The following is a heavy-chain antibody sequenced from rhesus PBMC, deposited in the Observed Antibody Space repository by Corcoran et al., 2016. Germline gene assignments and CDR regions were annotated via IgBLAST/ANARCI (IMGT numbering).Heavy chain of an antibody. D-gene: IGHD5-12*01. CDR3: AREGPSSGSLDV. J-gene: IGHJ5-2*02. V-gene: IGHV4-127*01. CDR2: IGGSGVST. CDR1: GYSIHSGFG. Sequence: QVQLQESGPGLVKPSETLSLTCAVSGYSIHSGFGWSWVRPPPGTGLEWIAYIGGSGVSTKYNPSLKSRVTIAKDTSKNQFSLKLSSVTAADTAVYYCAREGPSSGSLDVWGRGILVTVSS.